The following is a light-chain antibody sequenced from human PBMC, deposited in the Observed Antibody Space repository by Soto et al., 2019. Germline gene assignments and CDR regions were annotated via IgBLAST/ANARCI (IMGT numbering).Light chain of an antibody. CDR3: QKYNSAPLT. V-gene: IGKV3-11*01. Sequence: EVVLTQSPATLSLSPGEGATLSCRASQSIGNYLAWYQQKPGQAPRLLIYATSNRATGIPARFSGSGSGTDFTLTISSLEPEDVATYYCQKYNSAPLTFGGGTKVDIK. CDR1: QSIGNY. CDR2: ATS. J-gene: IGKJ4*01.